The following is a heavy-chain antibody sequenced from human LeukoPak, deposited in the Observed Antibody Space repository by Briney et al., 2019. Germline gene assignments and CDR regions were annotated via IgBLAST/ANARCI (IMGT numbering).Heavy chain of an antibody. V-gene: IGHV1-2*02. D-gene: IGHD6-19*01. J-gene: IGHJ4*02. CDR2: INPNSGGT. Sequence: ASVKVSCKASGYTFTGYYIHWVRQAPGQGLEYMGWINPNSGGTNYAQKFQGRVTLTRDTSISTAYLELSSLRSDDTAVYYCARDLGSGWIIVDYWGQGTLVTVSS. CDR3: ARDLGSGWIIVDY. CDR1: GYTFTGYY.